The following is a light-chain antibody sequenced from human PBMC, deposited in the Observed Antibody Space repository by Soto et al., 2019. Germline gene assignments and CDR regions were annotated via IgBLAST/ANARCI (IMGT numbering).Light chain of an antibody. Sequence: QSVLTQPASVSVSPGQSITISCTGTSSDVGNYNLVSWYQQHPGKAPKLMIYEGSKRPSGVSNRFSGSKSGNTASLTISGLQAEDEADYYCCSYAGTSNWLFGGGTKLTVL. CDR1: SSDVGNYNL. J-gene: IGLJ3*02. CDR2: EGS. CDR3: CSYAGTSNWL. V-gene: IGLV2-23*01.